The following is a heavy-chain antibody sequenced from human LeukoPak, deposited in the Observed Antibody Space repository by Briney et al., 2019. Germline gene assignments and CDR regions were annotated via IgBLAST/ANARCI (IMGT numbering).Heavy chain of an antibody. Sequence: SETLSLTCTVSGGSVSSGSYYWSWIRQPPGKGLEWIGYIYYSGSTNYNPFLKSRVTISVDTSKNQFSLKLSSVTAADTAVYYCARGPYSSGWYGSEDFDYWGQGTLVTVSS. J-gene: IGHJ4*02. V-gene: IGHV4-61*01. CDR2: IYYSGST. CDR1: GGSVSSGSYY. CDR3: ARGPYSSGWYGSEDFDY. D-gene: IGHD6-19*01.